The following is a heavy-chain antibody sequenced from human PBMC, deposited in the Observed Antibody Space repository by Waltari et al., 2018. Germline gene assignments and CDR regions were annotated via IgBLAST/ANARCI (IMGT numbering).Heavy chain of an antibody. CDR3: TTEGPLSWYCGGDCPDAFDI. J-gene: IGHJ3*02. CDR2: ISYDGSNK. V-gene: IGHV3-30-3*01. D-gene: IGHD2-21*01. Sequence: QVQLVESGGGVVQPGRSLRLSCAASGFTFSSYAMHWVRQAPGKGLEWVAVISYDGSNKYYADSVKGRFTIARDNSKNTLYLQMNSLKTDDTAVYYCTTEGPLSWYCGGDCPDAFDIWGQGTMVTVSS. CDR1: GFTFSSYA.